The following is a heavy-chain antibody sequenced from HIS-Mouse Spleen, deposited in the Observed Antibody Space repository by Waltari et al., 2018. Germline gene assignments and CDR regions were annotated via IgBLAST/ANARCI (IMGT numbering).Heavy chain of an antibody. Sequence: QLQLQESGPGLVKPSETLSLTRTVSGGSISSSSSYWGWIRQPPGKGLEWIGSIYYSGSTYYDPSLKGRVTISVDTSKNQFSLKLSSVTAADTAVYYCAREIPYSSSWYDWYFDLWGRGTLVTVSS. J-gene: IGHJ2*01. CDR3: AREIPYSSSWYDWYFDL. CDR2: IYYSGST. V-gene: IGHV4-39*07. CDR1: GGSISSSSSY. D-gene: IGHD6-13*01.